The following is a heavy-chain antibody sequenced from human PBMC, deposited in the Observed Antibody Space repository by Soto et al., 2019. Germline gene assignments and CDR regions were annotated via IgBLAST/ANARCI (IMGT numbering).Heavy chain of an antibody. D-gene: IGHD5-18*01. CDR2: ISAYNGNT. Sequence: QGQLVQSGAEVKKPGASVKVSCKASGYTFTSYGISWVRQAPGQGLEWMGWISAYNGNTNYAQKLQGRVTMTTDTSTSTAYMELRSLRSDDTAVYYCARDRPRIQLWSAHLYYYYGMDVWGQGTTVTVSS. CDR3: ARDRPRIQLWSAHLYYYYGMDV. J-gene: IGHJ6*02. V-gene: IGHV1-18*01. CDR1: GYTFTSYG.